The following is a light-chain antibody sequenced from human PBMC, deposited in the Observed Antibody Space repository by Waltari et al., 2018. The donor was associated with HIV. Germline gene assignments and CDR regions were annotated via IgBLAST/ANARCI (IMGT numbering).Light chain of an antibody. V-gene: IGLV2-8*01. CDR3: CSYAGRGSHV. J-gene: IGLJ1*01. CDR2: GVT. Sequence: QSALLQPPSASVSLGQSVTIFCTGISTSLGDHKYSSWYQQHSGKAPKLLIYGVTQRPSGVPGRFSGSKSGNTASLTVSGLQPDDEADYYCCSYAGRGSHVFGSGTSVTVL. CDR1: STSLGDHKY.